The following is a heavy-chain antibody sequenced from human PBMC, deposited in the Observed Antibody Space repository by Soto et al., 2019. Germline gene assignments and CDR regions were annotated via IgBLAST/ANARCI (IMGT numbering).Heavy chain of an antibody. CDR2: ISYDGSNK. Sequence: QVQLVESGGGVVQPGRSLRLSCAASGFTFSSYGMHWVRQAPGKGMEWVAVISYDGSNKYYADSVKGRFTISRDNSKHTLYLQMNSLRAEDTAVYYCAKDFKVAAAGNYFDYWGQGTLVTVSS. J-gene: IGHJ4*02. CDR1: GFTFSSYG. CDR3: AKDFKVAAAGNYFDY. D-gene: IGHD6-13*01. V-gene: IGHV3-30*18.